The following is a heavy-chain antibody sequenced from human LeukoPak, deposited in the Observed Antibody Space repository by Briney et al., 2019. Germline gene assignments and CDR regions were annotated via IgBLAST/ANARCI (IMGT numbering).Heavy chain of an antibody. V-gene: IGHV4-4*07. CDR2: IYTSGST. J-gene: IGHJ5*02. CDR3: ASHTIFETSAFDP. CDR1: GGSISNY. D-gene: IGHD3-3*01. Sequence: PSETLSLTCTVSGGSISNYWSWIRQPAGKGLEWIGRIYTSGSTNYNPSLKSRVTMSVDTSKNQFSLKLSSVTAADTAVYYCASHTIFETSAFDPWGQGTLVTVSS.